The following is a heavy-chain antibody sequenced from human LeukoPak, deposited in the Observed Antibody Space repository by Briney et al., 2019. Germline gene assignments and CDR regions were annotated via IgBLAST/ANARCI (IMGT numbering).Heavy chain of an antibody. J-gene: IGHJ3*02. CDR1: GFTVSSNY. Sequence: GGSLRLSCAASGFTVSSNYMSWVRQAPGKGLEWVSVIYSGGSTYYADSVKGRFTISRDNSKNTLYLQMNSLRAEDTAVYYCARDRRYNWNYVVGAFDIWGQGTMVTVSS. V-gene: IGHV3-53*01. D-gene: IGHD1-7*01. CDR2: IYSGGST. CDR3: ARDRRYNWNYVVGAFDI.